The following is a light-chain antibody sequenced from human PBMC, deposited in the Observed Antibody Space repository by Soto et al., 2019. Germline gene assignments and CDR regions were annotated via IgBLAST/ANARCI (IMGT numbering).Light chain of an antibody. CDR2: KNN. CDR3: ASWDNDLNGPI. J-gene: IGLJ2*01. Sequence: QSVLTQPPSASGTPGQRVSISCSGSASNVGSTYVFWYQQVPGTAPTLLIYKNNQRPSGVSDRFSGSKSGTSASLAISGLRVDDEADYYCASWDNDLNGPIFGGGTQLTGL. V-gene: IGLV1-47*01. CDR1: ASNVGSTY.